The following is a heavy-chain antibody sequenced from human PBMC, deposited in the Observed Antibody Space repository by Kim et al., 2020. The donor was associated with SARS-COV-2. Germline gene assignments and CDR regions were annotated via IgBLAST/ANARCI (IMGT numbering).Heavy chain of an antibody. D-gene: IGHD3-10*01. CDR2: ISGRGGRT. CDR3: AKGPVRGIAPVDY. V-gene: IGHV3-23*01. J-gene: IGHJ4*02. Sequence: GGSLRLSCAASGFTFSSYAMSWVRQAPGKGLEWVSGISGRGGRTYYADSVKGRFTISRDDSKNTLYLQMNSLRVEDTAVYYCAKGPVRGIAPVDYWGQGTLVTVSS. CDR1: GFTFSSYA.